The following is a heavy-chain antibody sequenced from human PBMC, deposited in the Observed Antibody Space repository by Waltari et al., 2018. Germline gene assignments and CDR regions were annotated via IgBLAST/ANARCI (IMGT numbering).Heavy chain of an antibody. CDR1: GFNFSSYG. J-gene: IGHJ6*03. Sequence: QVQLVESGGGVVQPGRSLRPSCAASGFNFSSYGMHRVRQVPGKELEWVAVISYDGDNKYYADSVKGRFTISKEKSKNTLYLEMNSLRAEDTAVYYCARDWASMDVWGKGTTVTISS. CDR2: ISYDGDNK. V-gene: IGHV3-30*03. D-gene: IGHD3-16*01. CDR3: ARDWASMDV.